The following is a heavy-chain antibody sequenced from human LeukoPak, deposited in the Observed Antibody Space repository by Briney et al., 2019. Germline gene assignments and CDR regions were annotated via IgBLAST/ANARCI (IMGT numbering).Heavy chain of an antibody. V-gene: IGHV4-59*11. J-gene: IGHJ3*02. CDR2: MFYDGST. D-gene: IGHD7-27*01. CDR3: ATVVWGGASFGI. CDR1: GAAMSSHG. Sequence: SGTLSLTCLVAGAAMSSHGGSWIRQTPGRGLEWIGYMFYDGSTNSNPTLKSRVTLSVDTSKNQFSLRLISVTAEDTAIYYCATVVWGGASFGIWGPGTMVIVSS.